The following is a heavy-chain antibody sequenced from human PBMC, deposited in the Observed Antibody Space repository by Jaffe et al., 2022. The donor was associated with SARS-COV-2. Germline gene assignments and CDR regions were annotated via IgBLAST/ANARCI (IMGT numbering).Heavy chain of an antibody. D-gene: IGHD6-13*01. CDR3: ARVAGTNSYYDY. J-gene: IGHJ4*02. CDR2: INSDGGST. Sequence: EVQLVESGGGLVQPGGSLRLSCAASGFTFSSYWMHWVRQASGKGLVWVSRINSDGGSTTYADSVKGRFTISRDNAKNTLYLQMNSLRAEDTAVYYCARVAGTNSYYDYWGQGTLVTVSS. CDR1: GFTFSSYW. V-gene: IGHV3-74*01.